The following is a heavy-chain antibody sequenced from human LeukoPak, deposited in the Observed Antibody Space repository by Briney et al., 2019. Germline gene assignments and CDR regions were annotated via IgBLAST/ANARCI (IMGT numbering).Heavy chain of an antibody. CDR2: IYSSGST. J-gene: IGHJ4*02. D-gene: IGHD3-16*01. V-gene: IGHV4-59*01. Sequence: SESLSLTCTVSGVSISSYYRSWIRQPPGEGLEWIGYIYSSGSTNYNPSLKNRVTISVDTSKIQFSLKRSAVTAADTAVYYCARGVVITFGGAADYWGQGTLVTVSS. CDR1: GVSISSYY. CDR3: ARGVVITFGGAADY.